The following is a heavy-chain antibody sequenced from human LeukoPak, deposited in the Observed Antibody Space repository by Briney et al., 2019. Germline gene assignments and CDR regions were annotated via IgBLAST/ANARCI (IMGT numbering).Heavy chain of an antibody. D-gene: IGHD6-19*01. CDR1: GYTFTSYG. J-gene: IGHJ6*02. CDR3: ARDAIPGIAVAGTGYYYYGMDV. V-gene: IGHV1-18*01. CDR2: ISAYNGNT. Sequence: ASVKVSCKASGYTFTSYGISWVRQAPGQGLEWMGWISAYNGNTNYAQKLQGRGTMTTDTSTSTAYMELRSLRSDDTAVYYCARDAIPGIAVAGTGYYYYGMDVWGQGTTVTVSS.